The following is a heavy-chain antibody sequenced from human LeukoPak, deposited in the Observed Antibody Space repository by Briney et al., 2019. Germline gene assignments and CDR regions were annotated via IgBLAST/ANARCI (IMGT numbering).Heavy chain of an antibody. CDR2: IKQDGSEQ. D-gene: IGHD3-10*01. V-gene: IGHV3-7*03. Sequence: GGSLRLSCAASGFTFSHYYMSWVRQAPGKGLEWVANIKQDGSEQFYLDSVKGRFTISRDNAKNSLYLQMNSLRAEDTALYYCAKDISSGSGILDYWGQGTLVTVSS. J-gene: IGHJ4*02. CDR1: GFTFSHYY. CDR3: AKDISSGSGILDY.